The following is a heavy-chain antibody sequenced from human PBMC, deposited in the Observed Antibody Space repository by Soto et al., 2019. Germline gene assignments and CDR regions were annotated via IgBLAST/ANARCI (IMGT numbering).Heavy chain of an antibody. V-gene: IGHV4-4*07. CDR1: GGAISTYY. J-gene: IGHJ5*02. Sequence: SETLSLTCTVSGGAISTYYWTWIRQPAGKGPEWIGRIYSSGSTKYNPSLQSRVTMSLDTSNNQFSLRLTSVTAADTAVYYCARGQRFSDWFDPWGQGTLVTVSS. CDR3: ARGQRFSDWFDP. CDR2: IYSSGST. D-gene: IGHD3-3*01.